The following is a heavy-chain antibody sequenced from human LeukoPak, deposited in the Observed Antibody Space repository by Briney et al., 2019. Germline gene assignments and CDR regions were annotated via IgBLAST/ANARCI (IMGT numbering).Heavy chain of an antibody. CDR1: GGTFSSYT. CDR2: MIPILGIA. V-gene: IGHV1-69*02. Sequence: ASVKVSCKASGGTFSSYTISWVRQAPGQGLEWMGRMIPILGIANYAQKFQGRVAITADQSTSTAYMELSSLRSEDTAVHYCASMGYDILTGYPPSGYWGQGTLVTVSS. J-gene: IGHJ4*02. CDR3: ASMGYDILTGYPPSGY. D-gene: IGHD3-9*01.